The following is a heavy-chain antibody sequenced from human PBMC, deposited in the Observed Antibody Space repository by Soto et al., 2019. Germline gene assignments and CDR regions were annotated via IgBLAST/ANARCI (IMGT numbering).Heavy chain of an antibody. Sequence: EVQLVESGGGLVQPGGSLRLSCAASGFTFSSHWMSWVRQAPGKGLEWVANIKQDGSEKYYVDSVKGRFTISRDNAKNSLYLQMNSLRAEDTAVYYCARDRESVVRYFDYWGQGTLVTVSS. CDR2: IKQDGSEK. V-gene: IGHV3-7*01. CDR3: ARDRESVVRYFDY. J-gene: IGHJ4*02. CDR1: GFTFSSHW. D-gene: IGHD2-21*01.